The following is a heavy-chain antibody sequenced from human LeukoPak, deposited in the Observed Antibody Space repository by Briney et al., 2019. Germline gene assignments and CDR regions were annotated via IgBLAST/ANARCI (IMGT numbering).Heavy chain of an antibody. Sequence: PSETLSLTCTVSGGSISSGPYCWDWIRQPPGKGLEWIGSIYYSGSTFHNPSLKSRVTMSVDTSKNQFSLNLTSVTAADTAVYYCARGKRQEVTPDYWGQGTLVTVSS. CDR2: IYYSGST. CDR3: ARGKRQEVTPDY. CDR1: GGSISSGPYC. J-gene: IGHJ4*02. D-gene: IGHD5-18*01. V-gene: IGHV4-39*07.